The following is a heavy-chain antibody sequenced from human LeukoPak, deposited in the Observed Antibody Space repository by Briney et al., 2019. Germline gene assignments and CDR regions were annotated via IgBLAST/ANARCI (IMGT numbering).Heavy chain of an antibody. Sequence: SETLSLTCTVSGGSISSSSYYWGWIRQPPGKGLEWIGSIYYSGSTYYNPSLKSRVTISVDTSKNQFSLKLSSVTAADTAVYYCAREIGATGGNWFDPWGQGTLVTVSS. CDR2: IYYSGST. CDR3: AREIGATGGNWFDP. CDR1: GGSISSSSYY. J-gene: IGHJ5*02. D-gene: IGHD3-10*01. V-gene: IGHV4-39*02.